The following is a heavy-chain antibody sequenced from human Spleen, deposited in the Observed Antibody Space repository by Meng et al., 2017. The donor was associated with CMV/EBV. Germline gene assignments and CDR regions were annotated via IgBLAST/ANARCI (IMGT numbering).Heavy chain of an antibody. CDR3: ARGLRPVTAAGTNYFDY. J-gene: IGHJ4*02. Sequence: SETLSLTCAVYGGSFNGYYWSWIRQSPGKGLEWIGEINHSGSTNYNPSLKSRVTISVDTSKNQFSLKLTSVTAADTAVYFSARGLRPVTAAGTNYFDYWGQGTLVTVSS. CDR2: INHSGST. CDR1: GGSFNGYY. V-gene: IGHV4-34*01. D-gene: IGHD6-13*01.